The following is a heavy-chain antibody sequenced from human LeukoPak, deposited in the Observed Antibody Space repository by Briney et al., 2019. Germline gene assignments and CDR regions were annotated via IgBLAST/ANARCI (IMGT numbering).Heavy chain of an antibody. CDR2: IWYDGSNK. J-gene: IGHJ6*02. CDR3: AREQITVTPHHYYYYYSMDV. Sequence: GGSLRLSCAASGFTFSSYGMHWVRQAPGKGLEGVAVIWYDGSNKYYADSVKGRFTISRDNSKNTLYLQMNSLRAEDTAVYYCAREQITVTPHHYYYYYSMDVWGQGTTVTVSS. D-gene: IGHD4-17*01. CDR1: GFTFSSYG. V-gene: IGHV3-33*01.